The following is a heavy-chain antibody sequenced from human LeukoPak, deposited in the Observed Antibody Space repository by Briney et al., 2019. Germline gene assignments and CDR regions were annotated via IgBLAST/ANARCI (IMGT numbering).Heavy chain of an antibody. CDR1: GYSISSGYY. CDR2: IYHSGST. J-gene: IGHJ6*04. Sequence: SESLSLTCAVSGYSISSGYYWGWIRQPPGKGLELIGSIYHSGSTYYNASLKSRVTISVDTSKNQFSLKLSSVTAADTAAYYCARAYYYGSGPYGMDVWGKGTTVTVSS. CDR3: ARAYYYGSGPYGMDV. D-gene: IGHD3-10*01. V-gene: IGHV4-38-2*01.